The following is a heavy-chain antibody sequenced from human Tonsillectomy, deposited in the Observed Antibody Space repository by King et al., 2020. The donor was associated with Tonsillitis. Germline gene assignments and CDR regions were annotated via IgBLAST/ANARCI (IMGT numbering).Heavy chain of an antibody. V-gene: IGHV4-39*01. J-gene: IGHJ5*01. CDR2: MFYSGST. CDR1: GASIGSSGFH. D-gene: IGHD1-26*01. CDR3: GRRIVTAGGWFDS. Sequence: QLQESRPGLVKPSETLSLTCTVSGASIGSSGFHWGWVRQPPGKGLEWIGSMFYSGSTYYDPSLKSRVTMSVDTSMNQFSLGLSSVTAADTGVYYCGRRIVTAGGWFDSWGHGILVTVSS.